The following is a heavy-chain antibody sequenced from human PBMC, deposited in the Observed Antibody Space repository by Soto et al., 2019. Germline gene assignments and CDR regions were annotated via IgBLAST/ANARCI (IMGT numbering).Heavy chain of an antibody. CDR3: ATWHEREHAYDV. V-gene: IGHV3-53*01. CDR2: LYDVDGS. D-gene: IGHD1-1*01. CDR1: GLTVSGKKY. Sequence: DVQLVESGGSLIQPGESLRLSCAAFGLTVSGKKYVAWVGQAPGKGLEWVSALYDVDGSFYADSVKGRFTTSSDSSKTTVYLQMNGLRPDDTAVYYCATWHEREHAYDVWGQGTTVTVSS. J-gene: IGHJ3*01.